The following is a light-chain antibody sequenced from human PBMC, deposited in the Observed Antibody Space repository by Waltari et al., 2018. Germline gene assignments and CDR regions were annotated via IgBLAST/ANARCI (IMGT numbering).Light chain of an antibody. CDR1: SSNLGSNL. CDR3: AAWDDSLHGHWV. Sequence: QSVLTQPPSASGTPGQRVPISCSGSSSNLGSNLVNWYQQFPGKAPKLLIYRSDQRPSGVPDRFSGSKSGTSASLAINGLQSEDEAAYYCAAWDDSLHGHWVFGGGTKVTVL. CDR2: RSD. J-gene: IGLJ3*02. V-gene: IGLV1-44*01.